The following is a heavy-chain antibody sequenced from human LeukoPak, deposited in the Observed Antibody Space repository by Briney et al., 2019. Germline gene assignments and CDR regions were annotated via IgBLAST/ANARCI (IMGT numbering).Heavy chain of an antibody. J-gene: IGHJ4*02. CDR1: GGSISGYY. Sequence: ETSETLSLTCTVSGGSISGYYWSWIRQPAGEGLEWIGRIYSSGGTNYNPSLKSRVSMSVDTSNNQFSLNLSSVTAADTAVYYCARKRKGAYEFDCWGQGTLVTVSS. V-gene: IGHV4-4*07. CDR3: ARKRKGAYEFDC. D-gene: IGHD3-3*01. CDR2: IYSSGGT.